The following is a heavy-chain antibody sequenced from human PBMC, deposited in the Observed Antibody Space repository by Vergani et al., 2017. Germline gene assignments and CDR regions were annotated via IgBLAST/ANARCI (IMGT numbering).Heavy chain of an antibody. CDR3: ASSDARLERRDYYYYYMDV. CDR1: GFTFSSYA. CDR2: ISGSGGST. J-gene: IGHJ6*03. V-gene: IGHV3-23*01. Sequence: EVQLLESGGGLVQPGGSLRLSCAASGFTFSSYAMSWVRQAPGKGLEWVSAISGSGGSTYYAVSVKGRFTISRDNFKNTLYLQMNSLRAEDTAVYYCASSDARLERRDYYYYYMDVWGKGTTVTVSS. D-gene: IGHD1-1*01.